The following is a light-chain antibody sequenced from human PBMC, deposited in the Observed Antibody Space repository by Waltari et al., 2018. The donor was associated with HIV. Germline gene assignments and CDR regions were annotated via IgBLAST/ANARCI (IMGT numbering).Light chain of an antibody. CDR3: MQALQTPLT. Sequence: DIVMTQSPVSLSVTPGEPASISCRSSQSLLHPNGNDYLVWYVQKPGQSPQVLIHLGSNRASGVPDRFSGSGSGTEFTLKISRVEAEDVGLYFCMQALQTPLTFGGGTKVEIK. CDR2: LGS. J-gene: IGKJ4*01. V-gene: IGKV2-28*01. CDR1: QSLLHPNGNDY.